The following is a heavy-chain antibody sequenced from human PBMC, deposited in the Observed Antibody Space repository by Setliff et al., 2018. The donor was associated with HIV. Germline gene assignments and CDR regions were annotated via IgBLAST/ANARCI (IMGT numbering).Heavy chain of an antibody. J-gene: IGHJ4*02. CDR3: ARVFQSYFFDF. V-gene: IGHV3-48*01. CDR1: GFTFSSYS. CDR2: ISSSSSTI. D-gene: IGHD3-3*01. Sequence: GGSLRLSCAASGFTFSSYSMNWVRQAPGKGLEWVSYISSSSSTIYYADSVKGRFTISRDNAKNSLYLQMNSLRAEDTAVYYCARVFQSYFFDFWGQGTLVTVSS.